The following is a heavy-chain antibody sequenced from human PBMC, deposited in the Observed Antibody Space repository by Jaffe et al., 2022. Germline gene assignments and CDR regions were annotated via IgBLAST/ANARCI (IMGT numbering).Heavy chain of an antibody. V-gene: IGHV4-38-2*02. CDR2: IYHSGTT. CDR1: GYSISSGYN. D-gene: IGHD1-26*01. Sequence: QVQLQESGPGLVKPSETLSLTCAVSGYSISSGYNWGWIRQPPGKGLEWIGSIYHSGTTYYNPSLKSRVTISVDTSKNQFSLKLSSVTAADTAVYYCARDHIVGTTEFDPWGQGTLVTVSS. CDR3: ARDHIVGTTEFDP. J-gene: IGHJ5*02.